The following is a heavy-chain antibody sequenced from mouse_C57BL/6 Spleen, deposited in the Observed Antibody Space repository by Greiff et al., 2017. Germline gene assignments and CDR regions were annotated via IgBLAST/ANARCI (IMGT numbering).Heavy chain of an antibody. J-gene: IGHJ2*01. Sequence: QVQLQQPGAELVRPGSSVKLSCKASGYTFTSYWMDWVKQRPGQGLEWIGNLYPSDSETHYNQKFKDKATLTVDKSSSTAYMQLSSLTSEDSAVYYCARDDYDGYFDYWGQGTTLTVSS. D-gene: IGHD2-4*01. CDR2: LYPSDSET. V-gene: IGHV1-61*01. CDR1: GYTFTSYW. CDR3: ARDDYDGYFDY.